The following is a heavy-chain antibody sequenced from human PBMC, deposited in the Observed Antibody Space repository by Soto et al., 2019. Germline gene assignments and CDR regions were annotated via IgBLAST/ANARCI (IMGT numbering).Heavy chain of an antibody. V-gene: IGHV4-31*03. J-gene: IGHJ6*02. CDR2: IYYSGST. D-gene: IGHD3-3*01. CDR1: GGSISSGGYY. Sequence: QVQLQESGPGLVKPSQTLSLTCPVSGGSISSGGYYSSWIRQHPGKGLGWIGYIYYSGSTYYNPTLKSRVIISVGASKNQYFMNLGSVTDADTAVYYCARDITIFGVDPPSYGMDVWGQGTTVTGAS. CDR3: ARDITIFGVDPPSYGMDV.